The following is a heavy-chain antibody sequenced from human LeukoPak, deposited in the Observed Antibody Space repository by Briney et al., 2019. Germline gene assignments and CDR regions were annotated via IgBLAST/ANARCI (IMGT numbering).Heavy chain of an antibody. J-gene: IGHJ5*02. CDR2: ISGSGGST. CDR3: ARCILTAYYFYP. CDR1: PFTVSKVV. D-gene: IGHD3-9*01. Sequence: GGSPRLSSAASPFTVSKVVMSWVRQAPGKGLEWFSGISGSGGSTYYSDSVKGRFTISRDSSKNTLYLQMNSLRAEDTAVYYCARCILTAYYFYPWGQGTLVTVSS. V-gene: IGHV3-23*01.